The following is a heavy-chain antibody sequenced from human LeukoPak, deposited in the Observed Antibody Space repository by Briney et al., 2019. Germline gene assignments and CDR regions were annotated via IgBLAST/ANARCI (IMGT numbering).Heavy chain of an antibody. CDR1: GYTFTSYW. J-gene: IGHJ4*02. CDR2: IYPGDSDT. Sequence: PGESLKISCKGSGYTFTSYWIGWVRQMPREGLELMGIIYPGDSDTRYSPSFQGQVTFSADKSISTAYLQWRRLKASDTAMYYCAIGYSSSHGYFDYWGQGTLVTVSS. V-gene: IGHV5-51*01. D-gene: IGHD6-13*01. CDR3: AIGYSSSHGYFDY.